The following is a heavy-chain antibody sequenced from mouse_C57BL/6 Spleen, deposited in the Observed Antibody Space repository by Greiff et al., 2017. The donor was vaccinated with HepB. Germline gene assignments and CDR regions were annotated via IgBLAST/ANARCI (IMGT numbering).Heavy chain of an antibody. V-gene: IGHV1-26*01. CDR3: ARGEGLRQ. J-gene: IGHJ2*01. Sequence: VQLQQSGPELVKPGASVKISCKASGYTFTDYYMNWVKQSHGKSLEWIGDINPNNGGTSYNQKFKGKATLTVDKSSSTAYMELRSLTSEDSAVYYCARGEGLRQWGQGTTLTVSS. CDR2: INPNNGGT. CDR1: GYTFTDYY. D-gene: IGHD2-4*01.